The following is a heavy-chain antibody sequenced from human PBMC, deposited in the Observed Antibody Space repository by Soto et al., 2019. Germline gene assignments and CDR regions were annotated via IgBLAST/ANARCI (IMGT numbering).Heavy chain of an antibody. CDR3: ARDRAPRGWSYLDL. J-gene: IGHJ4*02. CDR2: IIPIFGTP. Sequence: ASVKVSCKAFGGSFSDYSISWVGQAPGQGLEWMGGIIPIFGTPNYAQKFQDRVTFTAHESTNTAYMELSRLTSEDTAVYYCARDRAPRGWSYLDLWGQGTQVTVSS. V-gene: IGHV1-69*13. D-gene: IGHD2-15*01. CDR1: GGSFSDYS.